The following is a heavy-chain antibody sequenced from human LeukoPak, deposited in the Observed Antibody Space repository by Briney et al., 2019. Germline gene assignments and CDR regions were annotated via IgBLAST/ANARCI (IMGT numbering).Heavy chain of an antibody. CDR1: GFTFSSYW. J-gene: IGHJ6*02. Sequence: GGSLRLSCAVSGFTFSSYWMSWVRQAPGKGLEWVANIKQDGSEKYYVDSVKGRFTISRDNAKNSLYLQMNSLRAEDTAVYYCARDQGIQLWFGYYYYYGMDVWGQGTTVTVSS. D-gene: IGHD5-18*01. CDR2: IKQDGSEK. V-gene: IGHV3-7*03. CDR3: ARDQGIQLWFGYYYYYGMDV.